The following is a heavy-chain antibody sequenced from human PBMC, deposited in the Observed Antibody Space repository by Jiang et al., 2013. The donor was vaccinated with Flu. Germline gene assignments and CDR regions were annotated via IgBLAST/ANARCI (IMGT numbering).Heavy chain of an antibody. Sequence: VEAEETLSLICAVSGESLTGYYWTWIRQSPGKGLEWLGAINHSGSTHNNPSLKSRVTISVDRSKNQVSLRLTSVTAADTAVYYCARPHGYDDNYFHPWGQGTLVTVSS. CDR1: GESLTGYY. V-gene: IGHV4-34*01. CDR2: INHSGST. J-gene: IGHJ5*02. CDR3: ARPHGYDDNYFHP. D-gene: IGHD5-12*01.